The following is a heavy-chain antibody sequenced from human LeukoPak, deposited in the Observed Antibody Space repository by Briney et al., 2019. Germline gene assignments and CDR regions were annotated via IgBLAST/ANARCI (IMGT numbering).Heavy chain of an antibody. CDR2: IRSKANNDAT. J-gene: IGHJ4*02. CDR1: GGSISSYY. V-gene: IGHV3-73*01. D-gene: IGHD5-12*01. Sequence: GTLSLTCTVSGGSISSYYWSWIRQPPGKGLEWIGRIRSKANNDATSYAASVKGRFTISRDDSKNTTYLQINSLKTEDTAAYYCTRGWLIRIGDYWGQGALVTVSS. CDR3: TRGWLIRIGDY.